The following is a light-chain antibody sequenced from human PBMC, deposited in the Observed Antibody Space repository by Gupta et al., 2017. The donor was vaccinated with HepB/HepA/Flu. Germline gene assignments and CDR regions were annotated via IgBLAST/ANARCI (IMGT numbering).Light chain of an antibody. CDR3: AAWDVTLSGVV. CDR1: TSNIGTSF. J-gene: IGLJ2*01. V-gene: IGLV1-47*01. Sequence: QSVLTQPPSASGTPGQRVTISCSGSTSNIGTSFVYWYQQFSGTAPKLLIYRNSERPSGVPGRFSGSKSGTPASLAISGLRSEDEADYYCAAWDVTLSGVVFGGGTKLTVL. CDR2: RNS.